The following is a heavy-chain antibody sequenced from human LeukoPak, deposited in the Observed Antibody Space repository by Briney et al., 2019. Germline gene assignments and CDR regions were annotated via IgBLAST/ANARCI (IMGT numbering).Heavy chain of an antibody. Sequence: PGGSLRLSCAASGFTFDDYGMSWVRQAPGKGLEWVSGIKWNGGGTGYADSVKGRFTISRDNAKNSLYLQMNSLRAEDTALYYCARDGGDCGGDSCYVDYWGQGTLVTVSS. J-gene: IGHJ4*02. D-gene: IGHD2-21*01. CDR1: GFTFDDYG. V-gene: IGHV3-20*04. CDR3: ARDGGDCGGDSCYVDY. CDR2: IKWNGGGT.